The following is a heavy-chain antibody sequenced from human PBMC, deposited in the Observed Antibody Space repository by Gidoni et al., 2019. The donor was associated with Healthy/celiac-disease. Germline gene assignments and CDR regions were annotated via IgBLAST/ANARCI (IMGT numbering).Heavy chain of an antibody. CDR1: GGTFSSYA. Sequence: QVQLVQSGAEVKKPGSSVKVSCKASGGTFSSYAISWVRQAPGQGLEWMGGIIPIFGTANYAQKFQGRVTITADESTSTAYMELSSLRSEDTAVYYCARVLGYCSGGSCYTGPFDYWGQGTLVTVSS. J-gene: IGHJ4*02. CDR3: ARVLGYCSGGSCYTGPFDY. CDR2: IIPIFGTA. D-gene: IGHD2-15*01. V-gene: IGHV1-69*01.